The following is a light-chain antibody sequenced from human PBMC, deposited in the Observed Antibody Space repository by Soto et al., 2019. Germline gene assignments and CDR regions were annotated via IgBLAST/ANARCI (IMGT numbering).Light chain of an antibody. Sequence: QSVLTQPASVSGAPGQRVIISCTGSSSNIGAGYDVHWYRQFPGTAPKLLIYSDKNRPSGVPDRFSGSKSGTSASLAITGLQPEDEADYYCQSYDSSLSGSVVFGGGTKLTVL. CDR2: SDK. CDR3: QSYDSSLSGSVV. CDR1: SSNIGAGYD. J-gene: IGLJ2*01. V-gene: IGLV1-40*01.